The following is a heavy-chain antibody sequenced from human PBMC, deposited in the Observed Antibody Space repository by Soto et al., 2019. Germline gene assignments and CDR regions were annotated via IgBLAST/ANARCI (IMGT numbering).Heavy chain of an antibody. J-gene: IGHJ4*02. CDR1: GYTFTSYY. D-gene: IGHD5-18*01. CDR2: INASGGST. CDR3: AREQADTAMAVDY. Sequence: QVQLVQSGAEVKKPGASVKVSCKASGYTFTSYYMHWVRQAPGEGLEWMGIINASGGSTSYAQKFQGRVNMPRDTSTSTVYMERSSLRSEDTAVYYCAREQADTAMAVDYWGQGTLVTVSS. V-gene: IGHV1-46*03.